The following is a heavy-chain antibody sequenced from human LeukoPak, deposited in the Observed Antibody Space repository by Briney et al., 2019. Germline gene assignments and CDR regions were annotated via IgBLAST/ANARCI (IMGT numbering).Heavy chain of an antibody. V-gene: IGHV1-69*01. CDR2: IIPIFGTA. CDR3: ATHTVLEWLFVHHYYYYYGMDV. CDR1: GGTFSSYA. Sequence: ASVKVSCKASGGTFSSYAISWVRQAPGQGLEWMGGIIPIFGTANYAQKFQGRVTITADESTSTAYMELSSLRSEDTAAYYCATHTVLEWLFVHHYYYYYGMDVWGQGTTVTVSS. J-gene: IGHJ6*02. D-gene: IGHD3-3*01.